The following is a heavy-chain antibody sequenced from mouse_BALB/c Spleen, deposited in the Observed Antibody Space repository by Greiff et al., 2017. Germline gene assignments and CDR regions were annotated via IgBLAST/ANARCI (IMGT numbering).Heavy chain of an antibody. CDR2: ISSGSSTI. D-gene: IGHD3-3*01. V-gene: IGHV5-17*02. Sequence: EVHLVESGGGLVQPGGSRKLSCAASGFTFSSFGMHWVRQAPEKGLEWVAYISSGSSTIYYADTVKGRFTISRDNPKNTLFLQMTSLRSEDTAMYYCAREGRYFDVWGAGTTVTVSS. J-gene: IGHJ1*01. CDR1: GFTFSSFG. CDR3: AREGRYFDV.